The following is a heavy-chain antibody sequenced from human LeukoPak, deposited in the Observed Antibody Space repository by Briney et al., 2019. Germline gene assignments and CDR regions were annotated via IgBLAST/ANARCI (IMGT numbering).Heavy chain of an antibody. V-gene: IGHV3-74*01. D-gene: IGHD2/OR15-2a*01. CDR2: ISGDGSRT. J-gene: IGHJ5*02. CDR3: TVIVTGS. Sequence: GGSLRLFCAAAGFIFSDYWTYWVRQAPGKGLVWVSRISGDGSRTNYADSVKGRFTISRDNAKNTLYLQMNSLRVEDTAVYYCTVIVTGSWGQGTLVTVSS. CDR1: GFIFSDYW.